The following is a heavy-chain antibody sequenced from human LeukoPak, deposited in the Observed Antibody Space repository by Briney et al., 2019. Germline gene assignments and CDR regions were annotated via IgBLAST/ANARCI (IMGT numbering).Heavy chain of an antibody. D-gene: IGHD2-2*01. CDR1: GFTFSSYG. CDR2: IRYEGSNK. CDR3: AKRAVVPAAIDY. V-gene: IGHV3-30*02. Sequence: GGSLSLSCPVSGFTFSSYGMHWVRQAPDKGQEWVASIRYEGSNKYYADSVKGRFTISRDNSKNTLYLQANSLRAEDTAVYYCAKRAVVPAAIDYWGQGTLVTVSS. J-gene: IGHJ4*02.